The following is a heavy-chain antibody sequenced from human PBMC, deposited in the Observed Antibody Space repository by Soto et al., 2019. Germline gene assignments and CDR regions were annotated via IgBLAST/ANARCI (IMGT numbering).Heavy chain of an antibody. J-gene: IGHJ4*02. CDR3: AREDAVLDY. CDR2: IYYSGST. D-gene: IGHD1-1*01. Sequence: PSRTFEPTCTVSGDSISSYYWTCIRQPPGKGMEWIGYIYYSGSTNYNPSLKSRVTISVDTSKNQFSLKLSSVTAEETAVYYCAREDAVLDYWGQGTMGTVS. CDR1: GDSISSYY. V-gene: IGHV4-59*01.